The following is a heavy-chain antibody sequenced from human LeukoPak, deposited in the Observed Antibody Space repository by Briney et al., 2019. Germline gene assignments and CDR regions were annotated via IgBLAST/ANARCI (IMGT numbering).Heavy chain of an antibody. J-gene: IGHJ4*02. V-gene: IGHV4-31*03. CDR2: IYYSGST. Sequence: PSETLSLTCTVSGGSISSGGYYWSWIRQHPGEGLEWIGYIYYSGSTYYNPSLKSRVTISVDTSKNQFSLKLSSVTAADTAVYYCAREIVGAPGYWGQGTLVTVSS. CDR3: AREIVGAPGY. CDR1: GGSISSGGYY. D-gene: IGHD1-26*01.